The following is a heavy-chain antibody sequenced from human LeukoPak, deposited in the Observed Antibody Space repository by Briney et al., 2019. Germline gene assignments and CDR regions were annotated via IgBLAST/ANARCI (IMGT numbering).Heavy chain of an antibody. V-gene: IGHV4-34*01. D-gene: IGHD5-18*01. Sequence: SETLSLTCAVYGGSFSGYYLSWIRQPPGKGLEWIGEINHSGSTNYNPSLKSRVTISVDTSKNQFSLKLSSVTAADTAVYYCARGRYSYGYRLGYYYYKDVWGKGTTVTVSS. J-gene: IGHJ6*03. CDR1: GGSFSGYY. CDR3: ARGRYSYGYRLGYYYYKDV. CDR2: INHSGST.